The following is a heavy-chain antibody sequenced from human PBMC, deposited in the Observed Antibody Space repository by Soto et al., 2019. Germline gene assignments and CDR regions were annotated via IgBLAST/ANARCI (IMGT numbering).Heavy chain of an antibody. CDR3: ARDPRGYCSSTSCSQNWFDP. CDR1: GFIFSSYV. Sequence: QVQLVESGGGVVQPGRSLRLYCVASGFIFSSYVMHWVRQAPGKGLEWVAVISYDGSNKYYADSVKGRFTISRDNSKNTLYLQMNSLRAEDTAVYYCARDPRGYCSSTSCSQNWFDPWGQGTLVTVSS. V-gene: IGHV3-30-3*01. J-gene: IGHJ5*02. D-gene: IGHD2-2*01. CDR2: ISYDGSNK.